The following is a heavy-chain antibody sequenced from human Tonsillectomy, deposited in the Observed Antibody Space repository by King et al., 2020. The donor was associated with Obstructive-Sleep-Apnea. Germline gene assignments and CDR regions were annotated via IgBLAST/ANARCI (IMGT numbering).Heavy chain of an antibody. CDR3: ARVPISH. CDR1: GFIFMSYW. Sequence: VQLVESGGGLVQPGGSLRLSCKASGFIFMSYWMNCVLQASGKGLEWVASIKYDGREKKYVDSVKGRFIISRDNAKNLLFLEMNSLTAEDTAVYFCARVPISHWGQGILVAVSS. D-gene: IGHD3-3*02. J-gene: IGHJ4*02. V-gene: IGHV3-7*03. CDR2: IKYDGREK.